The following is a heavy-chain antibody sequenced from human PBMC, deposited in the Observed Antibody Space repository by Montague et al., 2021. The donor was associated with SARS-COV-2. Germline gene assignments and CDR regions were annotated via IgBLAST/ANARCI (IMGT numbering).Heavy chain of an antibody. V-gene: IGHV4-34*01. D-gene: IGHD3-10*01. J-gene: IGHJ6*03. CDR2: INHGGIT. Sequence: SETLSLTCAVYGGSLSGYHWNWIRQPPGKGLEWIGEINHGGITNYNPSLKSRLTISADTSKNQFSLKLTSVAAADTAVYYCARLRDGVVPSPILGVGPYYSYYFIDVWGKGTTVTVSS. CDR3: ARLRDGVVPSPILGVGPYYSYYFIDV. CDR1: GGSLSGYH.